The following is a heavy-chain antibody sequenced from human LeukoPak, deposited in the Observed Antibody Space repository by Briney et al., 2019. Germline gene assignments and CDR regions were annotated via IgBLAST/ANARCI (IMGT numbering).Heavy chain of an antibody. CDR1: GGSISSGGYY. Sequence: SETLSLTCTASGGSISSGGYYWSWIRQHPGRGLEWIGYIYYSGSTYYNPSLKSRVTISVDTSKNQFSLKLSSVTAADTAVYYCATYYDSSGYYSYYYYGMDVWGQGTTVTVSS. CDR2: IYYSGST. V-gene: IGHV4-31*03. D-gene: IGHD3-22*01. CDR3: ATYYDSSGYYSYYYYGMDV. J-gene: IGHJ6*02.